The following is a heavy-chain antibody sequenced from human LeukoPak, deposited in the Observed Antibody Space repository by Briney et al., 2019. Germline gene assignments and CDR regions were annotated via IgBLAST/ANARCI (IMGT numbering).Heavy chain of an antibody. V-gene: IGHV4-34*01. CDR3: ARGPQYYYDSSGQNDY. CDR1: GGSFSGYY. D-gene: IGHD3-22*01. J-gene: IGHJ4*02. CDR2: IDHSGST. Sequence: PSETLSLTCAVYGGSFSGYYWSWIRQPPGKGLEWIGEIDHSGSTNYNPSLKSRVTISVDTSKNQFSLKLSSVTAADTAVYYCARGPQYYYDSSGQNDYWGQGTLVTVSS.